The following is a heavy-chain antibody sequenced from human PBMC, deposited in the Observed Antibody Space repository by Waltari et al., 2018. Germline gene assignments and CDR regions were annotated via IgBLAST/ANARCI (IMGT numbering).Heavy chain of an antibody. Sequence: EVQLVGSGGGLVKPGGSLRLSGGAAGFSFSSYSMNWVRQAPGKGLEWVSSISSSTTYIHYADSVKGRFTISRDNAKNSLYLQMNSLRVEDTAVYYCVSGGWGFYFDYWGQGTVVTVSS. CDR3: VSGGWGFYFDY. CDR1: GFSFSSYS. J-gene: IGHJ4*02. CDR2: ISSSTTYI. V-gene: IGHV3-21*01. D-gene: IGHD7-27*01.